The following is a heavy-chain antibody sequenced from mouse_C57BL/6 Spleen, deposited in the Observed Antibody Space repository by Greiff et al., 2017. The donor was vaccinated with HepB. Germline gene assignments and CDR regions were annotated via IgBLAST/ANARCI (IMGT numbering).Heavy chain of an antibody. J-gene: IGHJ2*01. CDR1: GFTFSDYG. CDR3: ARTKFPYYGSRSFDY. D-gene: IGHD1-1*01. CDR2: ISSGSSTI. V-gene: IGHV5-17*01. Sequence: EVQLQQSGGGLVKPGGSLKLSCAASGFTFSDYGMHWVRQAPEKGLEWVAYISSGSSTIYYADTVKGRFTISRDNAKNTLFLQMTSLRSEDTAMYYCARTKFPYYGSRSFDYWGQGTTLTVSS.